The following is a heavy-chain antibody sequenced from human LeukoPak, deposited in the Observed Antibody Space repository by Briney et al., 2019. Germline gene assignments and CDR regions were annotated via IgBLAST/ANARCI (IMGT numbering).Heavy chain of an antibody. CDR3: TTLAWSAYSCFDY. D-gene: IGHD3-3*01. J-gene: IGHJ4*02. CDR1: GFTFSNAW. V-gene: IGHV3-15*01. CDR2: IKSKTDGGTT. Sequence: PGGSLRLSCAASGFTFSNAWMSWVRQTPGKGLEWVGHIKSKTDGGTTDYAAPVKGRFTISRDDSKNTLYLQMNSLKTGDTAVYYCTTLAWSAYSCFDYWGQGALVTVSS.